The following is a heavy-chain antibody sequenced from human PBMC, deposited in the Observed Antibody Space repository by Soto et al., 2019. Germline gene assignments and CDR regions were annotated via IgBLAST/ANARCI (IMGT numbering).Heavy chain of an antibody. V-gene: IGHV1-18*01. CDR1: GYSFSTSG. D-gene: IGHD2-15*01. CDR2: ISSYNVNT. Sequence: QVQLVQSGAEVKKPGASVKVSCKAAGYSFSTSGISWVRQAPGQGLEWVGWISSYNVNTNYAQKVQGRVTMTTDTSTSTAYMELRSLTSGDTAVYYCAREICTGGSCYRTFDYWGQGTLVTVSS. J-gene: IGHJ4*02. CDR3: AREICTGGSCYRTFDY.